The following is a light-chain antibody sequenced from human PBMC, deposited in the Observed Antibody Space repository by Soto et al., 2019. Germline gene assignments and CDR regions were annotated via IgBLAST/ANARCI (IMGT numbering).Light chain of an antibody. V-gene: IGKV3-15*01. CDR2: GAS. Sequence: EVVMTQSPATLSVSPGERATLSCRASQSISSNLAWYQHKPDQAPRLLIYGASTRATGIPARFSGSGSGTEFTLTISSLQSEDFAVYYCLQYNNWPYTFGQGTQLEIK. CDR3: LQYNNWPYT. J-gene: IGKJ2*01. CDR1: QSISSN.